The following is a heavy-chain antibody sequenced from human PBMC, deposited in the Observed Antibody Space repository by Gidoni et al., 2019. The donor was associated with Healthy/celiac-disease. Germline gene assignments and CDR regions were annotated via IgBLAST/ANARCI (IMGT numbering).Heavy chain of an antibody. D-gene: IGHD4-17*01. CDR1: GYTSTGYY. J-gene: IGHJ4*02. CDR3: ARVPRAVTTYFDY. V-gene: IGHV1-2*02. Sequence: QVQLVQSGAEVKKPGASVKVSCKPSGYTSTGYYLHWVRQAPGQGPEWMGWINPNSGGTNDAQKFQGRVTMTRDTSISTAYMELSRLRSDDTAVYYCARVPRAVTTYFDYWGQGTLVTVSS. CDR2: INPNSGGT.